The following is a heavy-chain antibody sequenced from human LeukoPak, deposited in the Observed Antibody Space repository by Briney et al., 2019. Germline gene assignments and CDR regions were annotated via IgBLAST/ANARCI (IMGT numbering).Heavy chain of an antibody. CDR1: GFTVSSKY. CDR2: ISYDGSNK. J-gene: IGHJ4*02. Sequence: PGGSLRLSCAASGFTVSSKYMSWVRQAPGKGLEWVAVISYDGSNKYYADSVKGRFTISRDNSKNTLYLQMNSLRAEDTAVYYCAKCFSTSCLFDYWGQGTLVTVSS. D-gene: IGHD2-2*01. CDR3: AKCFSTSCLFDY. V-gene: IGHV3-30-3*01.